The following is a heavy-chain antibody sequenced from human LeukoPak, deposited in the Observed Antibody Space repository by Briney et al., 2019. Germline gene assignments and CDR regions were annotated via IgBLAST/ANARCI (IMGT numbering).Heavy chain of an antibody. CDR1: GGSFSGYY. Sequence: PSETLSLTCAVYGGSFSGYYWSWIRQPPGKGLEWIGEINHSGSTNYNPSLKSRVTISVDTSKNQFSLKLSSVTAADTAVYYCARESKRSDIVATIFYYYYMDVWGKGTTVTVSS. CDR2: INHSGST. D-gene: IGHD5-12*01. V-gene: IGHV4-34*01. J-gene: IGHJ6*03. CDR3: ARESKRSDIVATIFYYYYMDV.